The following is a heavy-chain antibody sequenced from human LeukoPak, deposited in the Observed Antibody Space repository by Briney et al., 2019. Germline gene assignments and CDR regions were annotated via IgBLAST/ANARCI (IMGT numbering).Heavy chain of an antibody. V-gene: IGHV3-23*01. CDR3: AKGTAAGRGINWFDP. Sequence: GGSLRLSCAASGFTFSSYAMSWVRQAPGKGLEWVSAISGSGGSTYYADSVKGRFTISRDNSKNTLYLQMNSLRAEDTAVDYCAKGTAAGRGINWFDPWGQGTLVTVSS. D-gene: IGHD6-13*01. J-gene: IGHJ5*02. CDR2: ISGSGGST. CDR1: GFTFSSYA.